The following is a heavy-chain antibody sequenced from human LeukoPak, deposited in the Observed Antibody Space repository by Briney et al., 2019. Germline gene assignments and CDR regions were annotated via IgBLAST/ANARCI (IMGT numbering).Heavy chain of an antibody. CDR1: GFTFSSYW. V-gene: IGHV3-23*01. CDR2: ISGSGGST. Sequence: GGSLRLSCAASGFTFSSYWMSWVRQAPGKGLEWVSSISGSGGSTYYADSVRGRFTVSRDNSRNTLALQMNSLRAEDTAVYYCAGSPTVDAAFDIWGQGTMVTVSS. J-gene: IGHJ3*02. CDR3: AGSPTVDAAFDI. D-gene: IGHD4-23*01.